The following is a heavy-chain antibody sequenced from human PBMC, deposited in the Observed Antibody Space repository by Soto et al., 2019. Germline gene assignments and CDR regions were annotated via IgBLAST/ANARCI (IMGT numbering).Heavy chain of an antibody. Sequence: GASVKVSCKASGYTFTNYGINWVRQAPGQGLEWMGWISGYNGNTKYAQKLQGRVTMTTDTSTSTAYMELRSLRSDDTALYYCARDGIAARPTPDYWRQGTLVTVSS. D-gene: IGHD6-6*01. CDR1: GYTFTNYG. J-gene: IGHJ4*02. CDR2: ISGYNGNT. CDR3: ARDGIAARPTPDY. V-gene: IGHV1-18*01.